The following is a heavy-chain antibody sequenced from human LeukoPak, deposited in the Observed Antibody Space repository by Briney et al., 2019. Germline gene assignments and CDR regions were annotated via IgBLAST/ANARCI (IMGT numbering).Heavy chain of an antibody. D-gene: IGHD6-19*01. J-gene: IGHJ3*02. Sequence: GGSLRLSCAASGFTFSSYAMHWVRQAPGKGLEWVAVISYDGSNKYYADSVKGRFTISRDNSKNTLYLQMNSLRAEDTAVYYCGTDHTGYSSGWRAFDIWGQGTMVTVSS. V-gene: IGHV3-30*04. CDR1: GFTFSSYA. CDR3: GTDHTGYSSGWRAFDI. CDR2: ISYDGSNK.